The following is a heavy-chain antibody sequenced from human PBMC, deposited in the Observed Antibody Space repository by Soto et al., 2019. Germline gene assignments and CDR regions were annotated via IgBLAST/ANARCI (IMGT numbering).Heavy chain of an antibody. CDR1: GFTFSGSA. D-gene: IGHD5-12*01. CDR2: IRSKANSYAT. J-gene: IGHJ6*03. Sequence: GGSLRLSCAASGFTFSGSAMHWVRQASGKGLEWVGRIRSKANSYATAYAASVKGRFTISRDDSKNTAYLQMNSLKTEDTAVYYCTRHVSGFRGARPSDRYSGYDRYYYYYMDVWGKGTTVTVSS. V-gene: IGHV3-73*01. CDR3: TRHVSGFRGARPSDRYSGYDRYYYYYMDV.